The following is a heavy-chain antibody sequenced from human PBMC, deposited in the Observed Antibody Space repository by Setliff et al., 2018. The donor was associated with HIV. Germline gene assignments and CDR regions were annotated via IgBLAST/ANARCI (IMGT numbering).Heavy chain of an antibody. D-gene: IGHD6-19*01. V-gene: IGHV3-30*18. CDR2: ISYDGSDK. CDR3: AKNLYRSPWSPLDY. CDR1: GFTFSSFG. J-gene: IGHJ4*02. Sequence: GGSLRLSCAASGFTFSSFGMHWVRQAPGKGLEWVAVISYDGSDKYYADSVRGRFTISRDNSKNTLYLQMNSLRADDTAVYHCAKNLYRSPWSPLDYWGQGTLVTVS.